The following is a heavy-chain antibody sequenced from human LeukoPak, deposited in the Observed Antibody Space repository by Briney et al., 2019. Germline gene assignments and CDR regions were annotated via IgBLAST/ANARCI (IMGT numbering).Heavy chain of an antibody. D-gene: IGHD6-6*01. Sequence: PGGSLRLSCAASGFTFSSYSMNWVREAPGEGREWVSSISSSSSYICYADSVKGRFTISRDNAKTSLYLQMNSLSAEDMAVYYCARSPSYYFVYRGQGTLVTVSS. J-gene: IGHJ4*02. CDR1: GFTFSSYS. CDR2: ISSSSSYI. CDR3: ARSPSYYFVY. V-gene: IGHV3-21*01.